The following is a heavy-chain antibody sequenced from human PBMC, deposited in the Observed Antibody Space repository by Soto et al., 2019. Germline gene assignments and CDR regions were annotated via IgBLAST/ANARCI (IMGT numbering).Heavy chain of an antibody. CDR1: GGSVSSGSYY. CDR3: ARSYYDSTGFAVDP. Sequence: SETLSLTCTVSGGSVSSGSYYWSWIRQPPGKGLEWIGYIYYSGSTNYNPSLTSRATISVETSKNQFSMKLTSVTASDTAVYYCARSYYDSTGFAVDPWGQGTLVTVSS. J-gene: IGHJ5*02. CDR2: IYYSGST. D-gene: IGHD3-22*01. V-gene: IGHV4-61*01.